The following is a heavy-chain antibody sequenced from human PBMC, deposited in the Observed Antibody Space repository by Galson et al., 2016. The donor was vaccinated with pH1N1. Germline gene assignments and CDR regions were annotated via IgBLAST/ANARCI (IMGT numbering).Heavy chain of an antibody. Sequence: SVKVSCKASGGTFTSYTITWVRQAPGQGLEWMGRMIPLLGLSNYAQKFQGRVTITADKSRSTAYMELNSLKSEDAAEYFCARARGHGAMYGFDFWGQGTLVTVSS. V-gene: IGHV1-69*02. D-gene: IGHD3-10*02. J-gene: IGHJ4*02. CDR2: MIPLLGLS. CDR3: ARARGHGAMYGFDF. CDR1: GGTFTSYT.